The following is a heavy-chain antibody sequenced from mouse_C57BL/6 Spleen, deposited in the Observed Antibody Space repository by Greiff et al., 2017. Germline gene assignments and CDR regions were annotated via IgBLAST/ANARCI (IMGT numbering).Heavy chain of an antibody. CDR2: IDPESGCT. Sequence: QVELKQSGAELVRPGASVTLSCKASGYTFTDYERHWVKQTSVHGLEWIGAIDPESGCTAYNQKFKGEDILTADKPSSTAYMEHRSLTSEGSAVYYCTSGRYFDYWGQGTTLTVSS. CDR3: TSGRYFDY. J-gene: IGHJ2*01. D-gene: IGHD1-1*01. V-gene: IGHV1-15*01. CDR1: GYTFTDYE.